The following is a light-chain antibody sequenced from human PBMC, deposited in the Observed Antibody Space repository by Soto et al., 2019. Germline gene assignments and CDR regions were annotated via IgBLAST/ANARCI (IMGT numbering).Light chain of an antibody. Sequence: EIVMTQSPATLSVSPGERATLSCRASQSVSSNLAWYQQKPGQAPRLLIYGTSTRATGIPARFSGSGSGTEFTLTIRSLQSEDFAFYYCQHYNNWPLTFGGGTKVDSK. CDR1: QSVSSN. V-gene: IGKV3-15*01. CDR2: GTS. J-gene: IGKJ4*01. CDR3: QHYNNWPLT.